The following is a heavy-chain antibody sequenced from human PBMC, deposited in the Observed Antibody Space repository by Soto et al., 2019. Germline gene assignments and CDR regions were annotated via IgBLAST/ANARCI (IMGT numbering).Heavy chain of an antibody. V-gene: IGHV3-66*01. D-gene: IGHD3-10*01. J-gene: IGHJ6*03. Sequence: PGGSLRLSCAASGFTVSSNYMSWVRQAPGKGLEWVSVIYSGGSTYYADSVKGRSTISRDNSKNTLYLQMNSLRAEDTAVYYCARDIAGSGNYYMDVWGKGTTVTVSS. CDR1: GFTVSSNY. CDR3: ARDIAGSGNYYMDV. CDR2: IYSGGST.